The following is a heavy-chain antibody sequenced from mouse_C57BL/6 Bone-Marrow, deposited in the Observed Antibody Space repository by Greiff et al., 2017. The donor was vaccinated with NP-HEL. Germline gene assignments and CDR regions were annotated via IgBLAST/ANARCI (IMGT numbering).Heavy chain of an antibody. V-gene: IGHV5-6*01. CDR1: GFTFSSYG. CDR3: ARALLDY. J-gene: IGHJ2*01. Sequence: EVQVVESGGDLVKPGGSLKLSCAASGFTFSSYGMSWVRQTPDKRLEWVAIISSGGSYTYYPDSVKGRFTISIDNAKNTLYLQMSSLKSEDTAMYYCARALLDYWGQGTTLTVSS. CDR2: ISSGGSYT.